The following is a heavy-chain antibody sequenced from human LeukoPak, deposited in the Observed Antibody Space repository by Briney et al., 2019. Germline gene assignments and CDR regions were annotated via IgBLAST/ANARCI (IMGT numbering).Heavy chain of an antibody. J-gene: IGHJ3*02. Sequence: PGGSLRLSCAASGFTFSSYWMSWVRQAPGKGLEWVANIKQDGSEKYYVDSVKGRFTISRDNAKNSLYLQMNSLRAEDTAVYYCARERKVGTEAAFDIWGQGTMVTVSP. CDR3: ARERKVGTEAAFDI. V-gene: IGHV3-7*01. D-gene: IGHD1-26*01. CDR2: IKQDGSEK. CDR1: GFTFSSYW.